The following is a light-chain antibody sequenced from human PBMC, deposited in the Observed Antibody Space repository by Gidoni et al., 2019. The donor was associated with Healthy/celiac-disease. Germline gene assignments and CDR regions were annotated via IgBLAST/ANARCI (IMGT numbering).Light chain of an antibody. Sequence: EIVLTQYPGTLSLSPGERATLSCRASQSVSSSYLAWYQQKPGPAPRLLIYGASSRATGIPDRFSGSGSGTDFTLTISRLEPEDFAVYYCQQYGSSPWTFXQXTKVEIK. J-gene: IGKJ1*01. V-gene: IGKV3-20*01. CDR3: QQYGSSPWT. CDR2: GAS. CDR1: QSVSSSY.